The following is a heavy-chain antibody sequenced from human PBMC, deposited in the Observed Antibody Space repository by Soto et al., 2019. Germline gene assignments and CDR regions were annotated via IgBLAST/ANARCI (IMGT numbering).Heavy chain of an antibody. CDR1: GGSITTYY. Sequence: SETLSLTCTVSGGSITTYYWNWIRQSPGKGLEWIGYIFYSGSPNYNPSLKSRVTISVDTSQNQISLKLSSVTAADTAVYYCASDRDGFASWGRGTLVTVSS. D-gene: IGHD5-12*01. CDR3: ASDRDGFAS. CDR2: IFYSGSP. V-gene: IGHV4-59*01. J-gene: IGHJ4*02.